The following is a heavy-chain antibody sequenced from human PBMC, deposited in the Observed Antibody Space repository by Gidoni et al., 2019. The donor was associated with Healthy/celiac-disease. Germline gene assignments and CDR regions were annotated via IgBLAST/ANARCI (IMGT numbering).Heavy chain of an antibody. CDR1: GYSFTSYW. V-gene: IGHV5-51*01. J-gene: IGHJ4*02. D-gene: IGHD6-6*01. Sequence: EVQLVQSGAEMKKPGESLKISCKGSGYSFTSYWIGWVRQMPGKGLEWMGIIYPGDSDTRYSPSFQGQVTISADKSISTAYLQWSSLKASDTAMYYCARHRGVGQLGRSDFDYWGQGTLVTVSS. CDR2: IYPGDSDT. CDR3: ARHRGVGQLGRSDFDY.